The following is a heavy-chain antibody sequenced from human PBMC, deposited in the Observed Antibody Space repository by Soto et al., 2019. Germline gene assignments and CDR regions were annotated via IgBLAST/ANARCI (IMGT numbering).Heavy chain of an antibody. CDR3: ARQAEVPAAPDY. V-gene: IGHV5-10-1*01. Sequence: GESLKISCKGSGYSFTSYWISWVRQMPGKGLEWMGRIDPSDSYTNYSPSFQGHVTISADKSISTAYLQWSSLKASDTAMYYCARQAEVPAAPDYWGQGTLVTVSS. J-gene: IGHJ4*02. D-gene: IGHD2-2*01. CDR1: GYSFTSYW. CDR2: IDPSDSYT.